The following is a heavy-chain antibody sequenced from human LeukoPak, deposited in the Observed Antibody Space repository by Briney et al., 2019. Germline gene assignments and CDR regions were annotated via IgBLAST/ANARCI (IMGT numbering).Heavy chain of an antibody. CDR2: IYSSGST. CDR3: ANAAYYDILTGPHFDY. Sequence: GGSLRLSCAASGFTVSNNYMSWVRQAPGKGLEWVSVIYSSGSTYYADSVKGRFTISRDNSKNTLYLEMNSLRAEDTAVYYCANAAYYDILTGPHFDYWGQGTLVTVSS. J-gene: IGHJ4*02. D-gene: IGHD3-9*01. CDR1: GFTVSNNY. V-gene: IGHV3-53*01.